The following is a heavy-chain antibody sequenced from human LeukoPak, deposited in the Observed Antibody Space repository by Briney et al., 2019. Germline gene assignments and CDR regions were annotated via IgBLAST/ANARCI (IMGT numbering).Heavy chain of an antibody. Sequence: GGSLRLSCAASGFPFSSYSMNWVRQTPGKGLEWVSFISDSRTYIHYADSVKGRFTISRDNSKNTLYLQINSLRVEDTAVYYCARDPPAVGGAGSYYYYYMDVWGKGTTVTVSS. V-gene: IGHV3-21*04. D-gene: IGHD3-10*01. J-gene: IGHJ6*03. CDR3: ARDPPAVGGAGSYYYYYMDV. CDR1: GFPFSSYS. CDR2: ISDSRTYI.